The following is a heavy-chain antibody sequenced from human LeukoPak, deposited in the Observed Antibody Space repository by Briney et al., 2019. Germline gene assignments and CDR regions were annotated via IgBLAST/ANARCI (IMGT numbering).Heavy chain of an antibody. J-gene: IGHJ4*02. CDR3: AMGLPTPRIAAAGTGAVYFDY. CDR2: ISGSGGST. V-gene: IGHV3-23*01. D-gene: IGHD6-13*01. CDR1: GFTFSSYA. Sequence: PGGSLRLSCAASGFTFSSYAMSWVRPAPGKGMEWVSAISGSGGSTYYADSVKGRFTISRDNSKNTLYLQMNSLRAEDTAVYYCAMGLPTPRIAAAGTGAVYFDYWGQGTLVTVSS.